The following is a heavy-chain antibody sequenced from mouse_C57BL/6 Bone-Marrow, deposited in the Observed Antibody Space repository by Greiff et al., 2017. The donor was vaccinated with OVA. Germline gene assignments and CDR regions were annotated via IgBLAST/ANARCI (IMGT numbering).Heavy chain of an antibody. CDR2: ISGGGGNT. Sequence: EVNVVESGGGLVKPGGSLKLSCAASGFTFSSYTMSWVRQTPEKRLEWVATISGGGGNTYYPDSVKGRFTISRDNAKNTLYLQMSSLRSEDTALYDCARLDGYFYAMDYWGQGTSVTVSS. V-gene: IGHV5-9*01. D-gene: IGHD2-3*01. CDR1: GFTFSSYT. CDR3: ARLDGYFYAMDY. J-gene: IGHJ4*01.